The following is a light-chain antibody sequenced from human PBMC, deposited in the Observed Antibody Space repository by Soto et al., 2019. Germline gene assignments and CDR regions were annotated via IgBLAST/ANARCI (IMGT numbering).Light chain of an antibody. CDR3: AAWDDSLSGPV. J-gene: IGLJ7*01. CDR1: SSNIGSNY. Sequence: QSVLTQPPSASGTPGQRVTISCSGSSSNIGSNYVYWYQQLPGTAPQLLIYRNNQRPSGVPDRFSGSKSGTSASLAISGLRYEDEADYYCAAWDDSLSGPVFGGGTQLTVL. CDR2: RNN. V-gene: IGLV1-47*01.